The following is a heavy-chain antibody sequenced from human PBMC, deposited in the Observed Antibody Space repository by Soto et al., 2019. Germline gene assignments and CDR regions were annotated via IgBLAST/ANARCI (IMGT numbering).Heavy chain of an antibody. CDR1: GFSFGSYS. D-gene: IGHD6-25*01. Sequence: GGSLRLSGAASGFSFGSYSMNWVRQAPGKGLEWVSSISSSISYIYYADSVKGRFTISRDNAKNPLYLQMNSLRAEDTAVYYCARDHGSHSRPIDYWGQGTLVTVSS. CDR2: ISSSISYI. J-gene: IGHJ4*02. CDR3: ARDHGSHSRPIDY. V-gene: IGHV3-21*01.